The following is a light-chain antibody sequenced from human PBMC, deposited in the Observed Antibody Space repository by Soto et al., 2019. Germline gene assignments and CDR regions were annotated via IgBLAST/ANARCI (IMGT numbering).Light chain of an antibody. Sequence: EFVLTQSPGTLSLSPGERANLSCRASQTVRNNYLAWYQQKPGQAPRLLIYDASSRATGIPDRFSGGGSGTDFTLPISRLEPEDFAVYYCQQFSSYPLTFGGGTKVDI. CDR3: QQFSSYPLT. CDR2: DAS. CDR1: QTVRNNY. V-gene: IGKV3-20*01. J-gene: IGKJ4*01.